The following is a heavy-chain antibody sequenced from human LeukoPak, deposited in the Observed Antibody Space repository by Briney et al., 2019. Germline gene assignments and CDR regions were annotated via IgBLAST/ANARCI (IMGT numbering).Heavy chain of an antibody. D-gene: IGHD2-21*02. CDR1: GFTFSSYG. CDR3: AKDHANTPVVTN. V-gene: IGHV3-23*01. Sequence: PGGSLRLSCAASGFTFSSYGMSWVRQAPGKGLEWVSAISGSGDSTYYADSVTGRFTVSRDNSKNTVDLQMNNLRVDDTAIYYCAKDHANTPVVTNWGQGILVSVSS. CDR2: ISGSGDST. J-gene: IGHJ4*02.